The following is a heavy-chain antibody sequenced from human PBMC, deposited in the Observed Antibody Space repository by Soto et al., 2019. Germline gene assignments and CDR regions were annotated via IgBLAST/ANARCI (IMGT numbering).Heavy chain of an antibody. CDR2: ISYSGST. CDR1: GGSISSGGYY. D-gene: IGHD2-21*01. Sequence: SETLSLTCTVSGGSISSGGYYWSWIRQHPGTGLEWIGHISYSGSTYYNTSLKSRVTISVDTSKNQFSLKLSSVTAADTAVYYCARERILPDQHSFDPWGQGTLVTVSS. J-gene: IGHJ5*02. V-gene: IGHV4-31*03. CDR3: ARERILPDQHSFDP.